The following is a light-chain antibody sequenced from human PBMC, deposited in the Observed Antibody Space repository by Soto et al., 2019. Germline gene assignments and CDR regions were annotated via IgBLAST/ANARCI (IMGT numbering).Light chain of an antibody. CDR2: DAS. V-gene: IGKV1-5*01. CDR1: QSVSGW. CDR3: QQYETFSVT. J-gene: IGKJ1*01. Sequence: DKQMKNALSTLFVYLGDTVTVTCRASQSVSGWLAWYQQKPGEAPKLLIYDASALPRGVPSRFSGSGSGTKFTLTIASLQPDDFATYYCQQYETFSVTFGPGTKVDI.